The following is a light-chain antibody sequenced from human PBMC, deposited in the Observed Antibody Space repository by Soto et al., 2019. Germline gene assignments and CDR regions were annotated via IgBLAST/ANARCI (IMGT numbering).Light chain of an antibody. Sequence: AIQMTQSPSSLSASVGDRVPITCRASQGITNDLGWYQQKPGKAPKLLIYAASNLQSGVPSRFRGSRSGTEFTLTVSSLQPEDFATYYCLQDHNDSWTFGQGTKVDIK. CDR3: LQDHNDSWT. J-gene: IGKJ1*01. CDR2: AAS. V-gene: IGKV1-6*01. CDR1: QGITND.